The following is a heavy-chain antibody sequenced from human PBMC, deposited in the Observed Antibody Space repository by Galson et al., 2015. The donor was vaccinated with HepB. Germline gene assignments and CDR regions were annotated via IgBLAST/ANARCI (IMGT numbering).Heavy chain of an antibody. J-gene: IGHJ5*02. CDR3: AAAPDVLRFLEWEGYNWFDP. V-gene: IGHV1-58*01. Sequence: SVKVSCKASGFTFTSSAVQWVRQARGQRLEWIGWIVVGSGNTNYAQKFQERVTITRDMSTSTAYMELSSLRSEDTAVYYCAAAPDVLRFLEWEGYNWFDPWGQGTLVTVSS. CDR2: IVVGSGNT. D-gene: IGHD3-3*01. CDR1: GFTFTSSA.